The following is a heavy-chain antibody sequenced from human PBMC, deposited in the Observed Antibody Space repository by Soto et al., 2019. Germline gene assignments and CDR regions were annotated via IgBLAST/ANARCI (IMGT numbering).Heavy chain of an antibody. CDR3: ARRERAAGTDRWFDP. D-gene: IGHD6-13*01. Sequence: DPLSLTCTVSGGSISTSSFHWGWIRRPLGNGLEWIGSIYYSVCTYYSPSLKSRVTISVDTSKNQFSLKLSSVTSADTAVYYCARRERAAGTDRWFDPWGQGTLVT. V-gene: IGHV4-39*01. CDR1: GGSISTSSFH. CDR2: IYYSVCT. J-gene: IGHJ5*02.